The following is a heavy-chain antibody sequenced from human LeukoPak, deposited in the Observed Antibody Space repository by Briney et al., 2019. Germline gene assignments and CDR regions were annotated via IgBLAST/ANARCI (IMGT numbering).Heavy chain of an antibody. J-gene: IGHJ5*02. Sequence: GGSLRLSCAASAFTLSSSAMHCVRQAPGKGLEWVSVIWYDGSNKYYADSVKDRFTISRDISKNPLYLQMNSLRAEDTAMYYCVRDVRGSTNRFDPWGQGTLVTVSS. CDR1: AFTLSSSA. D-gene: IGHD3-10*02. CDR2: IWYDGSNK. V-gene: IGHV3-33*01. CDR3: VRDVRGSTNRFDP.